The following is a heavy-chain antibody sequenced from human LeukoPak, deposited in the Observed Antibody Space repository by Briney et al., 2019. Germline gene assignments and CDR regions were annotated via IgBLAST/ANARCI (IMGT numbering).Heavy chain of an antibody. J-gene: IGHJ5*02. CDR3: ARGQRLPSRCSGGSCYSGWFDP. Sequence: SETLSLTCTVSGGSISRYYWSWIRQPPGKGLEYIGNICFSGTTNYNPSLKSRVTISVDTSKNQFSLKLNSVTAADTAVYYCARGQRLPSRCSGGSCYSGWFDPWGQGTLVTVSS. CDR1: GGSISRYY. D-gene: IGHD2-15*01. CDR2: ICFSGTT. V-gene: IGHV4-59*01.